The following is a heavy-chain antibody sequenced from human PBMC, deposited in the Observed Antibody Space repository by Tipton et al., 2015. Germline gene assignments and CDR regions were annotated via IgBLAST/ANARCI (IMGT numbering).Heavy chain of an antibody. CDR1: GGSISTRTYY. J-gene: IGHJ3*02. V-gene: IGHV4-39*01. CDR2: IYYSGST. Sequence: LRLSCSVSGGSISTRTYYWGWIRQPPGKGLEFIGTIYYSGSTYYNPSLKSRVSISVDTSKNHFSLSLSSVTAADTAVYYCARGSFDIWGQGTLVTVSS. CDR3: ARGSFDI.